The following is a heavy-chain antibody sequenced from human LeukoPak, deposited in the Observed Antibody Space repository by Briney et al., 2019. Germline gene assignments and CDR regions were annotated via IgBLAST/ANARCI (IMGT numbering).Heavy chain of an antibody. CDR3: AGDRGYLQFDY. V-gene: IGHV3-7*03. CDR1: GLTFSRRW. D-gene: IGHD3-10*01. J-gene: IGHJ4*02. Sequence: PGGSLRLSCSASGLTFSRRWMSWVRQTPGKGLEWVANIKEDGSQKYYADSVMGQFTISRDNAENSLYLQLNSLRAEDTAMYYCAGDRGYLQFDYWGQGTLVTVSS. CDR2: IKEDGSQK.